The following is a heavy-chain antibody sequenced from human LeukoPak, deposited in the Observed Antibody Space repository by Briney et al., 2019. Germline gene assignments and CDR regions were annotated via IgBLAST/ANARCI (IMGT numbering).Heavy chain of an antibody. CDR2: FDPEDGET. CDR3: ARGGNYGGNSDWFDP. J-gene: IGHJ5*02. CDR1: GYTLTELS. V-gene: IGHV1-24*01. D-gene: IGHD4-17*01. Sequence: ASVKVSCKVSGYTLTELSMHWVRQAPGKGLEWMGGFDPEDGETIYAQKFQGRVTMTEDTSTDTAYMELSSLRSEDTAVYYCARGGNYGGNSDWFDPWGQGTLVTVSS.